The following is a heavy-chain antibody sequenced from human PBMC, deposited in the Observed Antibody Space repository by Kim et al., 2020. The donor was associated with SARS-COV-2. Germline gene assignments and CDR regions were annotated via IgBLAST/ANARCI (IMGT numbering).Heavy chain of an antibody. CDR3: ARDSRIAAAGIDI. J-gene: IGHJ3*02. Sequence: GGSLRLSCAASGFTFSSYGMHWVRQAPCKGLEWVAVIWYDGSNKYYADSVKGRFTISRDNSKNTLYLQMNSLRAEDTAVYYCARDSRIAAAGIDIWGQGTMVTVSS. D-gene: IGHD6-13*01. CDR1: GFTFSSYG. V-gene: IGHV3-33*01. CDR2: IWYDGSNK.